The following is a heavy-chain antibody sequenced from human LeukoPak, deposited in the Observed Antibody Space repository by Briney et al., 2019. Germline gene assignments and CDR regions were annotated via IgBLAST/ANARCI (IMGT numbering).Heavy chain of an antibody. CDR1: GYSFTSYA. CDR2: ISAYNGNT. CDR3: ARRSSQADWFDP. V-gene: IGHV1-18*01. J-gene: IGHJ5*02. D-gene: IGHD6-19*01. Sequence: ASVKVSCKASGYSFTSYAIHWVRQAPGQGLEWMGWISAYNGNTNYAQKLQGRVTMTTDTSTSTAYMELRSLRSDDTAVYYCARRSSQADWFDPWGQGTLVTVSS.